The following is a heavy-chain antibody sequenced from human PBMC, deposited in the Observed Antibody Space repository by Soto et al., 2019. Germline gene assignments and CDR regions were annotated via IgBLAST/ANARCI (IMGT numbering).Heavy chain of an antibody. V-gene: IGHV4-59*08. D-gene: IGHD3-3*01. J-gene: IGHJ6*03. CDR1: GGSISSYY. CDR3: ARHVNRATLRFLEWSQHYYYYYYMDV. CDR2: IYYSGST. Sequence: SETLSLTYTVSGGSISSYYWSWIRQPPGKGLEWIGYIYYSGSTNYNPSLKSRVTISVDTSKNQFSLKLSSVTAADTAVYYCARHVNRATLRFLEWSQHYYYYYYMDVWGKGTTVTVSS.